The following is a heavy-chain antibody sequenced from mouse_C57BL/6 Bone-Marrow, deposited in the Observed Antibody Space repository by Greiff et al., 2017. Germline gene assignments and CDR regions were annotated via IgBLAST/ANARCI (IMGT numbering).Heavy chain of an antibody. J-gene: IGHJ2*01. CDR1: GYAFSSSW. CDR3: ARWRGGDYFDY. Sequence: QVQLKQSGPELVKPGASVKISCKASGYAFSSSWMNWVKQRPGKGLEWIGRIYPGDGDTNYNGKFKGKATLTADKSSSTAYMQLSSLTSEDSAVYFCARWRGGDYFDYWGQGTTLTVSS. CDR2: IYPGDGDT. V-gene: IGHV1-82*01.